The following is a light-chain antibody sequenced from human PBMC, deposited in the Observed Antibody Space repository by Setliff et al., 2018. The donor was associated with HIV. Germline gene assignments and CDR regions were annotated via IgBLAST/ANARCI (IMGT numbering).Light chain of an antibody. CDR2: YDS. J-gene: IGLJ1*01. CDR3: QVWDTSSDHPG. CDR1: DIGSKS. Sequence: SYALTQPPSVSVAPGKTARITCGGNDIGSKSVHWYQQKPGQAPVLVIYYDSDRPSGIPERFSGFNSGNTATLTISRVEAGDEADYYCQVWDTSSDHPGFGTGTKGTVL. V-gene: IGLV3-21*04.